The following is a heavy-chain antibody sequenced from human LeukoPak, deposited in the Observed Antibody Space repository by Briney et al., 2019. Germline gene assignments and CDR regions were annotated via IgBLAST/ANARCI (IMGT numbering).Heavy chain of an antibody. Sequence: GGSLRLSCAASGFTFSSYGMHWVRQAPGKGLEWVAVISYDGSNKYYAGSVKGRFTISRDNSKNTLYLQMNSLRAEDTAVYYCASGGHFDYWGQGTLVTVSS. CDR3: ASGGHFDY. J-gene: IGHJ4*02. CDR2: ISYDGSNK. CDR1: GFTFSSYG. V-gene: IGHV3-30*03.